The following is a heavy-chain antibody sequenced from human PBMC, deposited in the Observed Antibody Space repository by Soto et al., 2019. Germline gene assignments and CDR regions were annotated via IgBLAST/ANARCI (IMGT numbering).Heavy chain of an antibody. V-gene: IGHV4-59*08. D-gene: IGHD2-15*01. CDR2: IYYSGST. J-gene: IGHJ5*02. CDR3: ACLLVVAATGPNWFDP. CDR1: GGSISSYY. Sequence: PSETLSLTCTVSGGSISSYYWSWTRQPPGKGLEWIGYIYYSGSTNYNPSLKSRVTISVDTSKNQFSLKLSSVTAADTAVYYCACLLVVAATGPNWFDPWGQGTLVTVSS.